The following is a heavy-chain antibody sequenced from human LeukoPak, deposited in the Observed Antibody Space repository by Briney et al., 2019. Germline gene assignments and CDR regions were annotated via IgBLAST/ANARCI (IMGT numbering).Heavy chain of an antibody. V-gene: IGHV4-39*02. J-gene: IGHJ3*02. D-gene: IGHD5-18*01. CDR1: GGSISSRDYY. CDR2: IYYRGTT. Sequence: SETLSLTCTVSGGSISSRDYYWGWVRQPPEKGLEWIGSIYYRGTTYYNPSLKGRVIISVDTSKNQFSLKLTSVTAADTAVYYCAKDSVDTTIFDAFDIWGQGTMVTVSS. CDR3: AKDSVDTTIFDAFDI.